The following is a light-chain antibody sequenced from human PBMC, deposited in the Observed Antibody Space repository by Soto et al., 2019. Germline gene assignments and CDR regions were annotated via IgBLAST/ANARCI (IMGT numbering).Light chain of an antibody. V-gene: IGKV1-5*01. CDR2: GAS. CDR1: QSVGTW. CDR3: QLYNRNTWS. Sequence: DIQMTQSPSTLSASVGGRVTITCRASQSVGTWVAWYQQKPGKAPKLLIYGASNLESGVPSRFSGSGSGTEFTLTITTLQPDDFATYVFQLYNRNTWSFGPGTKVDI. J-gene: IGKJ1*01.